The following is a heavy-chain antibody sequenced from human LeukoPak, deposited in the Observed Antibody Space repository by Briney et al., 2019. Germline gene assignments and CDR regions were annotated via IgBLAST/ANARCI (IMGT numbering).Heavy chain of an antibody. CDR1: GGSFSGYY. V-gene: IGHV4-34*01. CDR2: INHSGST. CDR3: ARDPDYDGNSGRYFDY. D-gene: IGHD4-23*01. J-gene: IGHJ4*02. Sequence: PSETLSLTCAVYGGSFSGYYWSWIRQPPGKGLEWIGEINHSGSTNYNPSLKSRVTISVDTSKNQFSLKLSSVTAADTAVYYCARDPDYDGNSGRYFDYWGQGTLVTVSS.